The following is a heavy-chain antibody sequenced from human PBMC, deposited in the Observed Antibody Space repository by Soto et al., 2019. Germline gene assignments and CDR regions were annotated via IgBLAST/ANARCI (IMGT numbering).Heavy chain of an antibody. CDR1: GFSLSTSGVG. CDR3: AQGVKAHGRGSDAFDV. CDR2: IFWDDDK. V-gene: IGHV2-5*02. Sequence: QITLKESGPTLVKPTQTLTLTCTFSGFSLSTSGVGVGWIRQPPGKALEWLALIFWDDDKRYSPSLKSRLTIPXVSXKXRVVLTITILEPVATGTYYCAQGVKAHGRGSDAFDVWGQGTMVTVSS. J-gene: IGHJ3*01. D-gene: IGHD3-10*01.